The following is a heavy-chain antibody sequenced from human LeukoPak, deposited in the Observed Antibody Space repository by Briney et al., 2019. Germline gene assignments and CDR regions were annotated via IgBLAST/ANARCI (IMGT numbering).Heavy chain of an antibody. V-gene: IGHV3-30*18. CDR1: GFTFSSYG. D-gene: IGHD6-13*01. CDR3: AKARIVKVAAAGGFDY. J-gene: IGHJ4*02. Sequence: HPGGSLRLSCAASGFTFSSYGMHWVRQAPGKGLEWVAVISYDGSNKYYADSVKGRFTISRDNSKNTLYLQMNSLRAEDTAVYYCAKARIVKVAAAGGFDYWGQGTLVTVSS. CDR2: ISYDGSNK.